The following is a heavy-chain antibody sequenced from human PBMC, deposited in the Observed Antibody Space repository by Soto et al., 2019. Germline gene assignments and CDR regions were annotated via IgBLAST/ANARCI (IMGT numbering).Heavy chain of an antibody. D-gene: IGHD3-16*01. Sequence: LRLSCTGSGFPFSAYNINWVRQAPGKGLEWVSSITVGSSHVYQPNSMKGRFTISRDDAKNSVYLQIDSLRDEDTALYYCSRSPEVGVRGAYWGQGTLVTVSS. V-gene: IGHV3-21*01. CDR2: ITVGSSHV. CDR3: SRSPEVGVRGAY. CDR1: GFPFSAYN. J-gene: IGHJ4*02.